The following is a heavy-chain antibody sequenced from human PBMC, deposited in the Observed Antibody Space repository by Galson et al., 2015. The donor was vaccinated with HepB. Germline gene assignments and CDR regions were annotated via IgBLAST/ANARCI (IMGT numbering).Heavy chain of an antibody. Sequence: CAISGDSVSSNYAVWNWIRQSPSRGLEWLGRTYYRSKWTYDYAESVKSRITITPDTSKNLVSLQLHSVTPADAAVYYCAYGVDVWGQGTTVTVSS. J-gene: IGHJ6*02. V-gene: IGHV6-1*01. CDR3: AYGVDV. CDR1: GDSVSSNYAV. CDR2: TYYRSKWTY.